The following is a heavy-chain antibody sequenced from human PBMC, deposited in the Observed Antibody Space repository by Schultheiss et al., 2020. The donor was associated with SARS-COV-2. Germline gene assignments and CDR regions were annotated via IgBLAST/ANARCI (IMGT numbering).Heavy chain of an antibody. CDR2: ISYDGSNK. Sequence: GGSLRLSCAASGFTFSSYGMHWVRQAPGKGLEWVAVISYDGSNKYYADSVKGRFTISRDNSRNTLFLQMNSLRADDTAVYYCAREVSVDTESRFDPWGQGTLVTVSS. J-gene: IGHJ5*02. CDR3: AREVSVDTESRFDP. D-gene: IGHD5-18*01. CDR1: GFTFSSYG. V-gene: IGHV3-30*03.